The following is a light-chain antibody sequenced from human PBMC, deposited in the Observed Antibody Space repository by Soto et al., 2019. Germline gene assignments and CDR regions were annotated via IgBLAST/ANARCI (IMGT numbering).Light chain of an antibody. V-gene: IGKV2D-29*01. CDR3: QQTFIAPIT. J-gene: IGKJ5*01. CDR2: EVS. CDR1: QSLLHSDGKTY. Sequence: DIVMTQTPLSLSVTPGQAASISCKSSQSLLHSDGKTYLYWYLQKPGQPPQLLIYEVSNRFSGVPSRFSGSGSGTDFTLTIGSLQPEDFATYYCQQTFIAPITFGQGTRLEIK.